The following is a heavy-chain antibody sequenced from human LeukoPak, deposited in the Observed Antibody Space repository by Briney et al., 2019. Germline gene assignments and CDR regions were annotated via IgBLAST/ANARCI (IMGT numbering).Heavy chain of an antibody. CDR2: INNDGSWT. Sequence: GGSLRLSCAASGNYWMHWVRQAPGKGLVWVSHINNDGSWTSYADSVKGRFTISKDNAKNTVYLQMNNLRAEDTAVYYCVSFYETYWGRGTLVTVSS. D-gene: IGHD2-2*01. CDR1: GNYW. V-gene: IGHV3-74*01. CDR3: VSFYETY. J-gene: IGHJ4*02.